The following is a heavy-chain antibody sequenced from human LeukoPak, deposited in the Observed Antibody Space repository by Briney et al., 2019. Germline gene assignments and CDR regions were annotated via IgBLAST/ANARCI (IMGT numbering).Heavy chain of an antibody. D-gene: IGHD1-26*01. CDR3: ATRVRPTSPGVFDI. Sequence: PSETQSLTCTVSGASISSYYWSWFRQSPGKGLESLGYIYYTGSTNYNPSLKSRVTMSVDTSKNQFSLKLNSATAADTAVYYCATRVRPTSPGVFDIWGQGTLVTVSS. CDR1: GASISSYY. J-gene: IGHJ3*02. CDR2: IYYTGST. V-gene: IGHV4-59*01.